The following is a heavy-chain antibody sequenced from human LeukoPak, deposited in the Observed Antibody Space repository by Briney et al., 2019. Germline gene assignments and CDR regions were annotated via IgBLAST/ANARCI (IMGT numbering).Heavy chain of an antibody. V-gene: IGHV4-34*01. D-gene: IGHD6-6*01. J-gene: IGHJ5*02. CDR2: INHSGST. CDR3: ARESSRIAARPGRFDP. Sequence: SETLPLTCAVYGGSFSGYYWSWIRQPPGKGLEWIGEINHSGSTNYNPSLKSRVTISVDTSKNRFSLKLSSVTAADTAVYYCARESSRIAARPGRFDPWGQGTLVTVSS. CDR1: GGSFSGYY.